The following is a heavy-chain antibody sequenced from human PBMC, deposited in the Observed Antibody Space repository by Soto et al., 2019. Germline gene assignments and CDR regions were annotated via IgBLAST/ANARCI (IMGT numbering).Heavy chain of an antibody. V-gene: IGHV1-69*12. CDR1: GGTFSNYA. J-gene: IGHJ6*02. D-gene: IGHD6-25*01. CDR2: IIPIFRTP. Sequence: QAQLVQSGAEVKKPGSSVKVSCKASGGTFSNYAISWVRQAPGQGLEWMVGIIPIFRTPDYSQKFQGRVTITADESTSTAYMELSSLRSEDTAGYYCARDKSRLKVGGNYYYAMDVWGQGTTVTVSS. CDR3: ARDKSRLKVGGNYYYAMDV.